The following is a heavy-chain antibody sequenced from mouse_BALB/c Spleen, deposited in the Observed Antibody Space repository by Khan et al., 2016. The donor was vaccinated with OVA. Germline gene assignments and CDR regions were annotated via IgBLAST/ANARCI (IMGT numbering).Heavy chain of an antibody. CDR1: GFSLTSYG. J-gene: IGHJ2*01. D-gene: IGHD2-4*01. CDR3: ARFDDL. Sequence: QVQLMESGRGLVAPSQCLSITCAASGFSLTSYGVSWVRQPPGKGLEWLGVISAGGSTNYNSALVSRLSISKDNSKRQVILKMNRVQTDYTAMYYCARFDDLWGQGTTLTVSS. CDR2: ISAGGST. V-gene: IGHV2-9*02.